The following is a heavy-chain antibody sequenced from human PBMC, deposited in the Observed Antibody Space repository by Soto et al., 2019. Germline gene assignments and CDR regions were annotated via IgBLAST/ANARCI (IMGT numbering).Heavy chain of an antibody. Sequence: SETLSLTCTVSGGSISSGDYYWSWIRQPPGKGLEWIGYIYYSGSTYYNPSLKSRVTISVDTSKNQFSLKLSSVTAADTAVYYCAGQVKYQLLWYYYYGMDVWGQGTTVTVSS. CDR1: GGSISSGDYY. D-gene: IGHD2-2*01. V-gene: IGHV4-30-4*01. CDR2: IYYSGST. CDR3: AGQVKYQLLWYYYYGMDV. J-gene: IGHJ6*02.